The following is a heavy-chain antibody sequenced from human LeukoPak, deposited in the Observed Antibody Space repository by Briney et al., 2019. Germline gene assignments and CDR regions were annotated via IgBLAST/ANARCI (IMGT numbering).Heavy chain of an antibody. J-gene: IGHJ4*02. CDR3: AGGGELLGSI. D-gene: IGHD1-26*01. CDR2: ISSSSSYI. V-gene: IGHV3-21*01. CDR1: GFTFSSYS. Sequence: PGGSLRLSCAASGFTFSSYSMNWVSQAPGKGLEWVSSISSSSSYIYYADSVKGRFSISRDNAKNSLYLQMNSLRAEDTAVYYCAGGGELLGSIWGQGTLVTVSS.